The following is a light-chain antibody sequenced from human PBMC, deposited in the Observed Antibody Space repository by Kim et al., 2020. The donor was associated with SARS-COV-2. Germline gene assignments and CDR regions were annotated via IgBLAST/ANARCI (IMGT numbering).Light chain of an antibody. Sequence: SYELTQPPSVSVSPGQTISIPCSGDNIGDKSVPWYQQRPGQSPVLVIYQDDNRPSGIPERFSGSNSGNTATLTISGTQAGDEADYYCQAWDSGAVVFGGG. J-gene: IGLJ7*01. CDR2: QDD. CDR1: NIGDKS. V-gene: IGLV3-1*01. CDR3: QAWDSGAVV.